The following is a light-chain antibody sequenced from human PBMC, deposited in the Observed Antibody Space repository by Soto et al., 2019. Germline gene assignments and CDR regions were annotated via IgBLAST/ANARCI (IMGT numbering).Light chain of an antibody. J-gene: IGLJ1*01. CDR2: DVT. CDR1: SSDVGGSNY. CDR3: SSYTTSSILGYV. V-gene: IGLV2-14*03. Sequence: LTQPASVSGSPGQSITISCTGTSSDVGGSNYVSWYQQHPGKAPKLMIYDVTYRPSGVSNRFSGSKSGKTASLTISGLQAEDEADYYCSSYTTSSILGYVFGTGTKVTVL.